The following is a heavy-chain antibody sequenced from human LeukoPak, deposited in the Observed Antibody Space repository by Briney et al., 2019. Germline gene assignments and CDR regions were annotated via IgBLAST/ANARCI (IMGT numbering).Heavy chain of an antibody. V-gene: IGHV3-9*01. CDR1: GFTFDDYA. CDR3: AQDLGIQLWSSSLDV. Sequence: GRSLRLSCAASGFTFDDYAMHWVRQAPGKGLEWVSGISWNSGSIGYADSVKGRFTISRDNAKNSLYLQMNSLRAEDTALYYCAQDLGIQLWSSSLDVWGKGTTVTVSS. D-gene: IGHD5-18*01. J-gene: IGHJ6*04. CDR2: ISWNSGSI.